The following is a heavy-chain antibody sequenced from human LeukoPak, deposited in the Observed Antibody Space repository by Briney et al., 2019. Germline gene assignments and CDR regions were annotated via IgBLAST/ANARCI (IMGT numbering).Heavy chain of an antibody. Sequence: PGGSLRLSCAASGFTVSSNYMSWVRQAPGKGLEWVSVIYSGGSTYYADSVKGRFTISRDNSKNTLYLQMNSLRAEDTAVYYCAREDYYDSSGRLKFDYWGQGTLVTVSS. CDR1: GFTVSSNY. D-gene: IGHD3-22*01. CDR2: IYSGGST. V-gene: IGHV3-53*01. CDR3: AREDYYDSSGRLKFDY. J-gene: IGHJ4*02.